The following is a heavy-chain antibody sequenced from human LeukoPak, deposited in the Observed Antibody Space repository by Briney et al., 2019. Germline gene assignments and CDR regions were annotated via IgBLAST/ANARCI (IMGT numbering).Heavy chain of an antibody. V-gene: IGHV3-7*04. Sequence: GGSLRLSCAASGFTFSYYWMTWVRQAPGKRLGWVASIRQDGSGKDYVDSVKGRFTISRDNAKNSLYLQMNSLRAEDTAVYYCARDTGSFYVDYWGQGTLVTVSS. J-gene: IGHJ4*02. CDR1: GFTFSYYW. CDR2: IRQDGSGK. CDR3: ARDTGSFYVDY. D-gene: IGHD1-26*01.